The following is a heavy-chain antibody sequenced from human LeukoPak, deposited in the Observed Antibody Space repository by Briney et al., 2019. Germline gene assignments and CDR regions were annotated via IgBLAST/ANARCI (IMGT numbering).Heavy chain of an antibody. D-gene: IGHD3-10*01. CDR1: GGSISSSSYY. CDR3: AREYYGSGSYSDY. Sequence: SETLSLTCTVSGGSISSSSYYWGWIRQPPGKGLEWIGSIYYSGSTYYNPSLKSRVTISVDTSKNQFSLKLSSVTAADTAVYYCAREYYGSGSYSDYWGQGTLVTVPS. J-gene: IGHJ4*02. V-gene: IGHV4-39*01. CDR2: IYYSGST.